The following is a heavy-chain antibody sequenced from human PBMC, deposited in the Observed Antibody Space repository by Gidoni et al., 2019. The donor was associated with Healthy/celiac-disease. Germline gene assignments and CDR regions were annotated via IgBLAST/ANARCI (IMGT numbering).Heavy chain of an antibody. CDR2: IYTSGST. D-gene: IGHD1-7*01. V-gene: IGHV4-61*02. CDR1: GGSISSGSYH. Sequence: QVQLQESGPGLVKPSQTLSLTCTVSGGSISSGSYHWSWIRQPAGKGLEWIGRIYTSGSTNYNPYLKSRVTISVDTSKNQFSLKLSSVTAADTAVYYCAGAELLGTGNYYYYYMDVWGKGTTVTVSS. CDR3: AGAELLGTGNYYYYYMDV. J-gene: IGHJ6*03.